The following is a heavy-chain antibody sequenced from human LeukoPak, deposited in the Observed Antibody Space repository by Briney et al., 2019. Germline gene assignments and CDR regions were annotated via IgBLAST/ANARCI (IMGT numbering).Heavy chain of an antibody. CDR2: ISSAGTT. Sequence: GGSLRLSCAASGFTVSSSYMSWVRQAPGKGLEWVSIISSAGTTYYADSVRGRFTISRDNSKKTVYLQMNSLRAEDTAVYYCAKDDDFGDYAFDFWGQGTLVTVSS. CDR1: GFTVSSSY. CDR3: AKDDDFGDYAFDF. V-gene: IGHV3-53*01. J-gene: IGHJ4*02. D-gene: IGHD4-17*01.